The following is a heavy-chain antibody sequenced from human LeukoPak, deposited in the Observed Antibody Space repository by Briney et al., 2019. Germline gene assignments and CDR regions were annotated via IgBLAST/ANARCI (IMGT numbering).Heavy chain of an antibody. J-gene: IGHJ2*01. V-gene: IGHV6-1*01. D-gene: IGHD2-15*01. CDR2: TYYRSKWSN. CDR1: GDSVSSNSAA. CDR3: ARAPIGGWYFDL. Sequence: SQTLSLTCAISGDSVSSNSAAWNGLRQSPSRGLEWLGRTYYRSKWSNDYAVSVKSRITINPDTSQNQFSLQLNSLTPEDTAVYYCARAPIGGWYFDLWGRGTLVTVSS.